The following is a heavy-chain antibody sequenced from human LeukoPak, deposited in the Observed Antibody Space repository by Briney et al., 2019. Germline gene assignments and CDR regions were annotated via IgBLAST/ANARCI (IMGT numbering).Heavy chain of an antibody. D-gene: IGHD3-10*01. V-gene: IGHV4-34*01. Sequence: SETLSLTCAVYGGPFSGYYWSWIRQPPGKGLEWIGEINHSGSTNYNPSLKSRVTISVDTSKNQFSLKLSSVTAADTAVYYCARGRDYYGSGSYYIHPAYFDYWGQGTLVTVSS. J-gene: IGHJ4*02. CDR1: GGPFSGYY. CDR3: ARGRDYYGSGSYYIHPAYFDY. CDR2: INHSGST.